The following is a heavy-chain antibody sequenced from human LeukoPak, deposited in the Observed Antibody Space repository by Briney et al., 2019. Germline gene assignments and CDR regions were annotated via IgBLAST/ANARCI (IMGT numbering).Heavy chain of an antibody. Sequence: SQTLSLTCAISGDSVSSNSAAWNWIRQSPSRGLEWLGRTYYRSKWYNDYAVSVKSRITINPDTSKNQFPLQLNSVTPEDTAVYYCARDEQQQPYYYYGMDVWGKGTTVTVSS. CDR1: GDSVSSNSAA. CDR2: TYYRSKWYN. D-gene: IGHD6-13*01. CDR3: ARDEQQQPYYYYGMDV. V-gene: IGHV6-1*01. J-gene: IGHJ6*04.